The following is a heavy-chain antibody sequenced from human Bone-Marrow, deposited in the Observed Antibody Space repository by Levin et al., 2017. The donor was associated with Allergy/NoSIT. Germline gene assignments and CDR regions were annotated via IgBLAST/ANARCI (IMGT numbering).Heavy chain of an antibody. CDR2: SRNKANSYTT. J-gene: IGHJ4*02. CDR1: GFTFSDHY. V-gene: IGHV3-72*01. Sequence: LSLTCAASGFTFSDHYMDWVRQAPGKGLEWVGRSRNKANSYTTEYAASVKGRFIISRDDSKNSLYLQMNSLKTEDTAVYYCARRIEAAGWYFDYWGQGTLVTVSS. CDR3: ARRIEAAGWYFDY. D-gene: IGHD6-13*01.